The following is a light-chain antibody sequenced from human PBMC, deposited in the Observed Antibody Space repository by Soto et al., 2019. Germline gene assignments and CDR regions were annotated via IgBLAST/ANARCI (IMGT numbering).Light chain of an antibody. J-gene: IGKJ1*01. Sequence: DIQMTQSPSTLSASVGDRVTITCRASQSINSWLAWYQQKPGKVPKLLIYDASSLESGVPSRFSGSGSGTEFTLTISSLQPDDFATYYCQQYNSYSWTFGQGTKVDIK. CDR1: QSINSW. CDR3: QQYNSYSWT. CDR2: DAS. V-gene: IGKV1-5*01.